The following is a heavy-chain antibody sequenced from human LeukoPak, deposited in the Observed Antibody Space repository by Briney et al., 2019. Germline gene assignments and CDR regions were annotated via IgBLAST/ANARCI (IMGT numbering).Heavy chain of an antibody. CDR1: VYTFAHYY. J-gene: IGHJ4*02. V-gene: IGHV1-2*02. CDR2: SNPKIGGT. CDR3: AREIGSGSFLDN. Sequence: GASVTVSLKSSVYTFAHYYMHWVGQAPGQGLAWMGGSNPKIGGTKYGKKFQGRVNMTRDTSISTAYMELSRLRSDDTAVYYCAREIGSGSFLDNWGQGTLVTVSS. D-gene: IGHD3-10*01.